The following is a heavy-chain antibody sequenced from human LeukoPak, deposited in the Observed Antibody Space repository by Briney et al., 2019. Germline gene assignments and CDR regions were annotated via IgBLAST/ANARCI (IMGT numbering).Heavy chain of an antibody. D-gene: IGHD5/OR15-5a*01. J-gene: IGHJ4*02. CDR3: AKDVYKNSLTYFDY. Sequence: PGGSLRLSCVASGVTFSDDIMSWVRQAPGKGLEWVSSITGSGDNTYYADSVKGRFTISRDSSKNTLYLQLNSLRAEDTAVYYCAKDVYKNSLTYFDYWGQGTLVTVSS. CDR1: GVTFSDDI. V-gene: IGHV3-23*01. CDR2: ITGSGDNT.